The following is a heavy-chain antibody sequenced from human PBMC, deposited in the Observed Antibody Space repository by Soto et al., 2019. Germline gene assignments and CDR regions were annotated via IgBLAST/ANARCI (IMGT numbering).Heavy chain of an antibody. CDR1: GGSISSSSYY. J-gene: IGHJ5*02. D-gene: IGHD6-19*01. CDR2: IYYSGST. Sequence: PSETLSLTCTVSGGSISSSSYYWGWIRQPPGKGLEWIGSIYYSGSTYYNPSLKSRVTISVDTSKNQFSLKLSSVTAADTAVYYCARHRIAVRGFGNWFDPWGQGTLVTVSS. CDR3: ARHRIAVRGFGNWFDP. V-gene: IGHV4-39*01.